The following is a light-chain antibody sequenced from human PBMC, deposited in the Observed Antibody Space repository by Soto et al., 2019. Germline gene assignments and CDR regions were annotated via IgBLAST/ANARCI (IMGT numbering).Light chain of an antibody. J-gene: IGKJ2*01. Sequence: EIVLTQSPGTLSLSPGERATLSCRASQSVSSNYLAWYQQKPGQAPRVLIYGASTRATGIPDRFTGSGSGTDFTLTISSLEPEDFAVYYCQQYGTSRDYTFGQGTKADI. CDR1: QSVSSNY. CDR2: GAS. CDR3: QQYGTSRDYT. V-gene: IGKV3-20*01.